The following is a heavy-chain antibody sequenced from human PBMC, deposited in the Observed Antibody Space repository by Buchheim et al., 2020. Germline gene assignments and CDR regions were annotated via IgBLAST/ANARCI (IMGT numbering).Heavy chain of an antibody. CDR1: GFTFSSYA. J-gene: IGHJ5*02. CDR2: ISYDGSNK. CDR3: ARGGSTAMVDNWFDP. Sequence: QVQLVASGGGVVQPGRSLRLSCAASGFTFSSYAMHWVRQAPGKGLEWVAVISYDGSNKYYADSVKGRFTISRDNSQNTLYLQMNSLRAEDTAVYYCARGGSTAMVDNWFDPWGQGTL. V-gene: IGHV3-30-3*01. D-gene: IGHD5-18*01.